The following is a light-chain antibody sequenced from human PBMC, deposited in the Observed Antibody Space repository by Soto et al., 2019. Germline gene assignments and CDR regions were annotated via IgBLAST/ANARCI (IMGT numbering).Light chain of an antibody. CDR2: EVY. Sequence: QSALTQPPSASGSPGQSATISCTGTFNDVGGYNYVSWYQQHPGKAPKVIIYEVYKRPSGVPDRFSGSKSGKTASLTVSGLQADDEADYYCSSYVGNNNLVFGGGTKLTVL. V-gene: IGLV2-8*01. J-gene: IGLJ3*02. CDR1: FNDVGGYNY. CDR3: SSYVGNNNLV.